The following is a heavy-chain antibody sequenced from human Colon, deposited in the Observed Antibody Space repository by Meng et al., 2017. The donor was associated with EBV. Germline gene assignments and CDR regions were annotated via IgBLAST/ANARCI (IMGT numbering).Heavy chain of an antibody. D-gene: IGHD2-2*01. V-gene: IGHV1-3*01. CDR3: ARTGCSSSSCYDY. CDR2: INAGNGNT. CDR1: GYSFTTYA. J-gene: IGHJ4*02. Sequence: QVQLVQSGAEGKKPGASVKVSCKASGYSFTTYAMHWVRQAPGQRLEWMGWINAGNGNTKYSEKFQSRVTITRDTAASTAYMELSSLRSEDTAVYYCARTGCSSSSCYDYWGQGTLVTVSS.